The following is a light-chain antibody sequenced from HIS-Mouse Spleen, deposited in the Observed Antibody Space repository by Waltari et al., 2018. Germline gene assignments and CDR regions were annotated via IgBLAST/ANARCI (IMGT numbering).Light chain of an antibody. Sequence: QSALTQPASVSGSPGQSITISCTGTSSYVGSYNLVSWYQQHPGKAPKLMIYEGSKRPSGVSNRFSGSKSGNTASLTISGLQAEDEADYYCSSYTSSSFNVVFGGGTKLTVL. CDR2: EGS. V-gene: IGLV2-14*02. J-gene: IGLJ2*01. CDR1: SSYVGSYNL. CDR3: SSYTSSSFNVV.